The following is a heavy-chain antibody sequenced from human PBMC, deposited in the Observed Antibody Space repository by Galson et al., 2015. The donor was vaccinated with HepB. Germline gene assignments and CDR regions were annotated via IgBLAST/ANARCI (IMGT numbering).Heavy chain of an antibody. V-gene: IGHV7-4-1*02. CDR3: ATIETGYYYDSSGYYHPTHDDY. CDR1: GYTFTSYA. CDR2: INTNTGNP. Sequence: SVKVSCKASGYTFTSYAMNWVRQAPGQGLEWMGWINTNTGNPTYAQGFTGRFVFSLDTSVSTAYLQISSLKAEDTAVYYCATIETGYYYDSSGYYHPTHDDYWGQGTLVTVSS. J-gene: IGHJ4*02. D-gene: IGHD3-22*01.